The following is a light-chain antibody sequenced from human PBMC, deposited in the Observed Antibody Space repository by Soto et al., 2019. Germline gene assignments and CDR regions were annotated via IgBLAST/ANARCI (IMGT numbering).Light chain of an antibody. J-gene: IGKJ1*01. CDR1: QSIGNS. V-gene: IGKV3-20*01. CDR2: DAS. CDR3: QQYGSSPRT. Sequence: EIVLTQSPATVSLSPGDRATLSCRASQSIGNSLAWYQQKAGQAPRLLIYDASSRATGIPDRFSGSGSGTDFTLTISRLEPEDFAVYYCQQYGSSPRTFGQGTKVEIK.